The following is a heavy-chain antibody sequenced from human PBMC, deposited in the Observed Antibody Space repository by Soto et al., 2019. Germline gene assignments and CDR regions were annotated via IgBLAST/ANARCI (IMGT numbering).Heavy chain of an antibody. Sequence: EVQLVESGGGLVKPGGSLRLSCAASGFTFSSYSMNWVRQAPGQGLEWVSSISSSSSYIYYADSVKGRFTISRDNAKNSLYLQMNSLRAEDTAVYYCARGRGAAGTDSVQYYGMDVWGKGTKVTVSS. CDR3: ARGRGAAGTDSVQYYGMDV. J-gene: IGHJ6*04. CDR2: ISSSSSYI. CDR1: GFTFSSYS. V-gene: IGHV3-21*01. D-gene: IGHD6-13*01.